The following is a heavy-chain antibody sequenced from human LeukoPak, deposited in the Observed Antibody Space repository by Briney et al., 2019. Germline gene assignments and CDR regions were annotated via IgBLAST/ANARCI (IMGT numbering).Heavy chain of an antibody. J-gene: IGHJ4*02. Sequence: PGGSLRLSCAASGFTFSSYAMSWVRQAPGKGLEWVSAISGSGGSTYYADSVKGRFTISRDNSKNTLYLQMNSLRAEDTAVYYCSTKNKYGTGDFDYWGQGTLVTVSS. V-gene: IGHV3-23*01. D-gene: IGHD6-6*01. CDR3: STKNKYGTGDFDY. CDR2: ISGSGGST. CDR1: GFTFSSYA.